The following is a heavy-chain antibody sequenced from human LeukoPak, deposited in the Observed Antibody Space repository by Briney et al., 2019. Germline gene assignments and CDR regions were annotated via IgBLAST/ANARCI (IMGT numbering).Heavy chain of an antibody. J-gene: IGHJ4*02. Sequence: ASVKVSCNTSGYTFSSYAMHWVRQAPGQRLEWMGCINGDNGNTQYSQKFQGRVAFTRDTSASTAYMELSSLTSEDMAVFYCARGGPNSGGWTLDHWGQGTLVGVSS. V-gene: IGHV1-3*03. CDR2: INGDNGNT. CDR3: ARGGPNSGGWTLDH. D-gene: IGHD6-19*01. CDR1: GYTFSSYA.